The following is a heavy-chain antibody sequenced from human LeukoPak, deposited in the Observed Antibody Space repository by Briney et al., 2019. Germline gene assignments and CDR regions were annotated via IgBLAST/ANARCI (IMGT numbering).Heavy chain of an antibody. Sequence: SETLSFTCTVSGGSISSHYWSWIRQPPGKGLEWIGNLFCSGSTNYNPSLKSRVTISVDTSKNQCSLKLSSVTAADTAVYYCARGGHDYSRYYYYYMDVWGKGTTVTVSS. V-gene: IGHV4-59*11. D-gene: IGHD4-11*01. CDR2: LFCSGST. J-gene: IGHJ6*03. CDR3: ARGGHDYSRYYYYYMDV. CDR1: GGSISSHY.